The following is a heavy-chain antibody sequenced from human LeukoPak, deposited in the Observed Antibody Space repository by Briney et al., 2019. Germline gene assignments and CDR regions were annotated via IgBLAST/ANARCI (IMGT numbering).Heavy chain of an antibody. V-gene: IGHV4-39*01. D-gene: IGHD4-23*01. CDR3: ARLPTVVTRAAFDI. Sequence: PSETLSLTCTVSGGSISSRTYYWGWIRQPPGKGLEWIGTIYYSGSTYYSPSLKSRVTISVDTSKNQFSLKLSSVTAADTAVYYCARLPTVVTRAAFDIWGQGTMVTVSS. CDR1: GGSISSRTYY. CDR2: IYYSGST. J-gene: IGHJ3*02.